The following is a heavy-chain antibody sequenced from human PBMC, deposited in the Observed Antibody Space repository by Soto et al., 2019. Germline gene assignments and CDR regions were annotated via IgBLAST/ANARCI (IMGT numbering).Heavy chain of an antibody. Sequence: GGSLRLSCAASGFTFSSYNMNWVRQAPGKGLEWVSSISSSGFSINYADSVKGRFSISRDNAQNSLHLQMNNLRAEDTAVYYCARNESSNFYGMDVWGQGTTVTVSS. CDR3: ARNESSNFYGMDV. D-gene: IGHD6-6*01. V-gene: IGHV3-21*01. CDR1: GFTFSSYN. CDR2: ISSSGFSI. J-gene: IGHJ6*02.